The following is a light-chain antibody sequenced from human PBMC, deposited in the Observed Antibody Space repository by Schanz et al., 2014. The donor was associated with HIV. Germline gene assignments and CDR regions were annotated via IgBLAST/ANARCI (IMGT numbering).Light chain of an antibody. CDR2: LNSDGSH. J-gene: IGLJ3*02. CDR1: SGHSSYA. V-gene: IGLV4-69*01. Sequence: QPVLTQSPSASASLGASVKLTCTLSSGHSSYAIAWHQQQPEKGPRYLMNLNSDGSHRKGDGIPDRFSGSSSRAERYLTISSLQSEDEADYYCQTWGTGIRVFGGGTKLTVL. CDR3: QTWGTGIRV.